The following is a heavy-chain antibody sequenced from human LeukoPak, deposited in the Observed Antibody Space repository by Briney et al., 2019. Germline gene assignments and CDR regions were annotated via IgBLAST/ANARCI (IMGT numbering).Heavy chain of an antibody. CDR2: ISDSGGDT. CDR1: GFTFSSYE. J-gene: IGHJ3*02. V-gene: IGHV3-23*01. Sequence: GGSLRLSCAASGFTFSSYEMNWVRQAPGKGLEWVSAISDSGGDTYHADSVKGRFTISRDNSKNTLYVQMNSLRAEDTAVYYCAKDRGFSYAFDIWGQGTMVSVSS. D-gene: IGHD3-3*01. CDR3: AKDRGFSYAFDI.